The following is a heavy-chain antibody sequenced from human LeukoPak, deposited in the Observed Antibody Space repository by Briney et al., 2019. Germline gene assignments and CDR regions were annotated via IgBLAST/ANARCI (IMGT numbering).Heavy chain of an antibody. Sequence: GGSLRLSCAASGFTFSSYWMSWVRQAPGKGLGWVANIKQDGSDKNYVDSVKGRFTISRDNAKNSLYLQMNSLRAEDTAVYYCARSQSRLYSSWGQGTLVTVSS. CDR1: GFTFSSYW. D-gene: IGHD3-22*01. CDR2: IKQDGSDK. V-gene: IGHV3-7*04. CDR3: ARSQSRLYSS. J-gene: IGHJ4*02.